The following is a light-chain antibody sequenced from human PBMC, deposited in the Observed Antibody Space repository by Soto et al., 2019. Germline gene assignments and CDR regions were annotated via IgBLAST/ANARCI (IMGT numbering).Light chain of an antibody. CDR2: DVT. Sequence: QSALTQPASVSGSPGQSITISCTGTSSDVGDYDYVSWYQQHPGKAPKLMISDVTSRPSGVSNRFSGSKSGNTASLTISGLQAEDEADYYCSSYTSRSPLVFGGGTKLTVL. V-gene: IGLV2-14*01. CDR3: SSYTSRSPLV. J-gene: IGLJ3*02. CDR1: SSDVGDYDY.